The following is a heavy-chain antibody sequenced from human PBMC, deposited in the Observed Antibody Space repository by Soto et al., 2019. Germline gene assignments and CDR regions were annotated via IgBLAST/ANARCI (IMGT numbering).Heavy chain of an antibody. D-gene: IGHD1-1*01. Sequence: QVHLVQSGAEVKKPGASVMVSCKASGYTFTSYGITWVRQAPGQGLVWMGWISAHNGNTDYAQKLQGRVIVTRDTSTSTAYMELRSLISDDTAVYYCARGRYGDYWGQGALVTVSS. CDR3: ARGRYGDY. J-gene: IGHJ4*02. CDR2: ISAHNGNT. V-gene: IGHV1-18*01. CDR1: GYTFTSYG.